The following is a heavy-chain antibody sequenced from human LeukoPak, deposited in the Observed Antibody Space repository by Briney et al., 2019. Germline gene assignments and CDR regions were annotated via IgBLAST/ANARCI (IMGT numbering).Heavy chain of an antibody. CDR2: ISGSGGST. CDR3: ARDHQGTTHAFDI. J-gene: IGHJ3*02. Sequence: QSGGSLRLSCAASGFTFSSYAMSWVRQAPGKGLEWVSAISGSGGSTYYADSVKGRFTISRDNSKNTLYLQMNSLRAEDTAVYYCARDHQGTTHAFDIWGQGTMVTVSS. CDR1: GFTFSSYA. V-gene: IGHV3-23*01. D-gene: IGHD1-1*01.